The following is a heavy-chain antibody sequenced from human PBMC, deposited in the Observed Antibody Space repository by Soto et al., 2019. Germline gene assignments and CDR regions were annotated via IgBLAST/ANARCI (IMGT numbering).Heavy chain of an antibody. Sequence: GGSLRLSCAVSGFYFNNYGINWVRQPPGKGLEWVSSVSKSDYTYYSDSVKGRFTISRDNAKNSVSLQMNSLRAEDTAVYYCAREDSIIIPAVSDFWGRGTLVTVSS. CDR2: VSKSDYT. CDR1: GFYFNNYG. V-gene: IGHV3-21*01. J-gene: IGHJ4*02. CDR3: AREDSIIIPAVSDF. D-gene: IGHD2-2*01.